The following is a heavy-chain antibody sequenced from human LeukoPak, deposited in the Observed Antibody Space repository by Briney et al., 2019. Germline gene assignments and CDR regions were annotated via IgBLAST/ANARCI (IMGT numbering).Heavy chain of an antibody. CDR2: MYYSGRT. CDR3: ALLLGYDAFDI. V-gene: IGHV4-39*07. J-gene: IGHJ3*02. CDR1: GGSIRSSIYY. Sequence: PSETLSLTCTVSGGSIRSSIYYWGWIRQPPGKGLEWIGSMYYSGRTYYNPSLKSRVTISEDTSKTQFSLKLSSVTAADTAVYYCALLLGYDAFDIWGQGTRVTVSS. D-gene: IGHD3-22*01.